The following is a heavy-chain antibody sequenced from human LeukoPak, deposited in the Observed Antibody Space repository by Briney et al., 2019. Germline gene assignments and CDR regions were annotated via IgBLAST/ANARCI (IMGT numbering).Heavy chain of an antibody. Sequence: GGSLRLSCAASGFTFSSYGMHWVRQAPGKGLEWVAFIRYDGSNKYYADSVKGRFTISRDNSKNTLYLQMNSLRAEDTAVYYCAKGPSSGSYYYFDYWGQGTLVTVSS. J-gene: IGHJ4*02. CDR1: GFTFSSYG. D-gene: IGHD1-26*01. CDR3: AKGPSSGSYYYFDY. CDR2: IRYDGSNK. V-gene: IGHV3-30*02.